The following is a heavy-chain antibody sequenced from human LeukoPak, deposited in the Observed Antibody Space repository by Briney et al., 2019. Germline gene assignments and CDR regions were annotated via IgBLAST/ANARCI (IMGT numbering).Heavy chain of an antibody. CDR2: ISRTTNYI. CDR3: ARDAKGYCSDGVCAD. J-gene: IGHJ4*02. Sequence: PGGSLRLSCVASGFTFSSYSMNWVRQAPGKGLEWVSSISRTTNYIYDYADSVRGRFTISRDNAKNSLYLQMNSLRAEDTAVYYCARDAKGYCSDGVCADWGQGTLVTVSS. D-gene: IGHD2-8*01. CDR1: GFTFSSYS. V-gene: IGHV3-21*01.